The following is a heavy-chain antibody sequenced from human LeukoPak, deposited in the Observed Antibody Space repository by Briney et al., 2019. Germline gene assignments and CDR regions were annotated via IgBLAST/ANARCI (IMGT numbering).Heavy chain of an antibody. J-gene: IGHJ5*02. CDR1: GFTFRNYA. D-gene: IGHD3-10*01. Sequence: GGSLRLSCAASGFTFRNYAMSWVRLAPGKGLEWVSAITGGGESTYYADSVKGRFTISRDKSKNTLYLQMNSLRADDTAVYYCAKDLPDSRESLTGHWFDPWGQGTLVTVSS. CDR2: ITGGGEST. V-gene: IGHV3-23*01. CDR3: AKDLPDSRESLTGHWFDP.